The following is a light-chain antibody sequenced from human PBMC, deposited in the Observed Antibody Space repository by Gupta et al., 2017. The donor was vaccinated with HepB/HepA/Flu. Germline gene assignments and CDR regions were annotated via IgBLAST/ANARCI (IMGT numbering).Light chain of an antibody. J-gene: IGLJ2*01. V-gene: IGLV3-19*01. CDR3: YSRDSSGNPINVV. CDR1: SLRSHY. CDR2: GKN. Sequence: SDLTQAPAVSVALGQTVTITCQRHSLRSHYASWYQQKPVQAPEPVIYGKNNRSEGTPDRFYASSSGNTASSTFPSAQAEEEADYSCYSRDSSGNPINVVFGGGTKLTVL.